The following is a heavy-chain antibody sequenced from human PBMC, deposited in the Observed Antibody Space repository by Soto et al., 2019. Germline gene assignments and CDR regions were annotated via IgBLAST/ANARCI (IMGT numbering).Heavy chain of an antibody. Sequence: GGSLRLSCAASGFTFSSYGMHWVRQAPGKGLEWVAVIWYDGSNKYYADSVKGRFTISRDNSKNTLYLQMNSLRAEDTAVYYCAREYQNSVLRFLEWYTNNWFDPWGQGTLVTVSS. J-gene: IGHJ5*02. D-gene: IGHD3-3*01. CDR2: IWYDGSNK. V-gene: IGHV3-33*01. CDR1: GFTFSSYG. CDR3: AREYQNSVLRFLEWYTNNWFDP.